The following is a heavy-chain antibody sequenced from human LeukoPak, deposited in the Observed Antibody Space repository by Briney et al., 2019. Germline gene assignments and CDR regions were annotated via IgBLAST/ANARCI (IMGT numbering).Heavy chain of an antibody. J-gene: IGHJ6*02. CDR1: GFTFSSYE. Sequence: PGGSLRLSCAASGFTFSSYEMNWVRQAPGKGLEWVAVISYDGSNKYYADSVKGRFTISRDNSKNTLHLQMNSLGAEDTAVYYCAKVLRGYTYGPYYYYGMDVWGQGTTVTVSS. CDR3: AKVLRGYTYGPYYYYGMDV. D-gene: IGHD5-18*01. V-gene: IGHV3-30*18. CDR2: ISYDGSNK.